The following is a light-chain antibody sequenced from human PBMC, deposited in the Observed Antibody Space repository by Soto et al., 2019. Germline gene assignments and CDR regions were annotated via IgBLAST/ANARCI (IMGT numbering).Light chain of an antibody. Sequence: ERVRIMYTGTLSLSLRGRATLSCGASQSVSSYLAWYQQKPGQAPRLLIYDASNRANGIPARFSGSGSGTDFTLTISILEAEDFAVYCCQQRIYRPLTFGGGSKVDI. V-gene: IGKV3-11*01. CDR3: QQRIYRPLT. J-gene: IGKJ4*01. CDR1: QSVSSY. CDR2: DAS.